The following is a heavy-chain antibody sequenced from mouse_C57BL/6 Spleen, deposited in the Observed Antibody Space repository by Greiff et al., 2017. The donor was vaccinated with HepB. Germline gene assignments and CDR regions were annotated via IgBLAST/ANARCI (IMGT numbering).Heavy chain of an antibody. CDR2: FHPYNDDT. V-gene: IGHV1-47*01. D-gene: IGHD1-1*01. CDR1: GYTFTTYP. CDR3: ARGPYYGSSYWYFDV. J-gene: IGHJ1*03. Sequence: VQLVESGAELVKPGASVKMSCKASGYTFTTYPIEWMKQNHGKSLEWIGNFHPYNDDTKYNEKFKGKATLTVEKSSSTVYLELSRLTSDDSAVYYCARGPYYGSSYWYFDVWGTGTTVTVSS.